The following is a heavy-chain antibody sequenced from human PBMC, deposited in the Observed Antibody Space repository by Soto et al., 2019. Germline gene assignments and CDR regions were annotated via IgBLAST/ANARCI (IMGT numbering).Heavy chain of an antibody. CDR3: ARDREHYDFWRRYLKGFYYYFYMDV. D-gene: IGHD3-3*01. V-gene: IGHV1-18*01. Sequence: ASVKVSCKASGYTYTSYGISWVRQAPGQGLEWMGWISAYNGHTNYAQKLQGRVTMTTDTSTSTAYMELRSLRSDDTAVYYCARDREHYDFWRRYLKGFYYYFYMDVWGKGTTVTVSS. CDR1: GYTYTSYG. J-gene: IGHJ6*03. CDR2: ISAYNGHT.